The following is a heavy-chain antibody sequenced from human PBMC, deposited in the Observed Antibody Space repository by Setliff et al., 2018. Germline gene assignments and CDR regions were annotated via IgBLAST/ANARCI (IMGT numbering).Heavy chain of an antibody. D-gene: IGHD3-10*01. V-gene: IGHV4-38-2*02. CDR1: GYSISSGYY. J-gene: IGHJ6*02. Sequence: TLSLTCTVSGYSISSGYYWGWIRQPPGKGLEWIGSIYYSGSTYYNPSLKSRVTITVDTTKNQFSLKLSSGPAADTAVYYCAREGVGSGSYYWEVVRGMDVWGQGTTVTVSS. CDR3: AREGVGSGSYYWEVVRGMDV. CDR2: IYYSGST.